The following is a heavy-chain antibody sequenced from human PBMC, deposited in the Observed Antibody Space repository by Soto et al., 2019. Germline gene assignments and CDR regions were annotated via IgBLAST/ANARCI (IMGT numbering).Heavy chain of an antibody. CDR3: AKGGPPDDSSGWYRPTRVDY. D-gene: IGHD6-19*01. V-gene: IGHV3-30*18. CDR2: ISYDGSNK. CDR1: GFTLSSYG. J-gene: IGHJ4*02. Sequence: PGGSLRLSCAASGFTLSSYGMHWVRQAPGKGLEWVAVISYDGSNKYYADSVKGRFTISRDNSKNTLYLQMNSLRAEDTAVYYCAKGGPPDDSSGWYRPTRVDYWGQGTLVTVSS.